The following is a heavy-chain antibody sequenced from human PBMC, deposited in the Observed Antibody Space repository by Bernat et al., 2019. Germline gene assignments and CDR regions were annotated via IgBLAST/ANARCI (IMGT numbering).Heavy chain of an antibody. V-gene: IGHV3-30-3*01. CDR1: GFTFSSYA. D-gene: IGHD2-15*01. CDR2: ISYDGSNK. Sequence: QVQLVESGGGVVQPGRSLRLSCAASGFTFSSYAMHWVRQAPGKGLEWVAVISYDGSNKYYADSVKGRFTISRDNSKNTLYLQMNSLRAEDTAVYYCARNIVVVVAATPSENVPFWFDPWGQGTLVTVSS. J-gene: IGHJ5*02. CDR3: ARNIVVVVAATPSENVPFWFDP.